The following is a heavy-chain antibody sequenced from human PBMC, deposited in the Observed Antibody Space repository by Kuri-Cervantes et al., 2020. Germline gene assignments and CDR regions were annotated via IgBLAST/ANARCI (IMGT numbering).Heavy chain of an antibody. CDR1: GFTFDDYG. Sequence: LSLTCAASGFTFDDYGMTWVRQAPGKGLEWVSYISGSSSTIYYADSVKGRFTISRDNAKNSLYLQMNSLRAEDTAVYYCVRGERRNYHYFDYWGQGTLVTVSS. D-gene: IGHD1-7*01. J-gene: IGHJ4*02. CDR3: VRGERRNYHYFDY. V-gene: IGHV3-48*01. CDR2: ISGSSSTI.